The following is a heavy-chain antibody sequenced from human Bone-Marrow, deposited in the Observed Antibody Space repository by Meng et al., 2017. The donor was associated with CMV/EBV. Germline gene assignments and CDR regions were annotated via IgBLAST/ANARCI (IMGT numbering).Heavy chain of an antibody. D-gene: IGHD4-11*01. V-gene: IGHV3-74*01. CDR2: INSDGSST. J-gene: IGHJ2*01. CDR3: ARRAGADSYFDF. Sequence: CAASGFTFSSYWMYWVRQAPGKGLVWVSRINSDGSSTRYADSVKGRFTISRDNVKNTLDLQINTLRAEDTAVYYCARRAGADSYFDFWGRGTLVTVSS. CDR1: GFTFSSYW.